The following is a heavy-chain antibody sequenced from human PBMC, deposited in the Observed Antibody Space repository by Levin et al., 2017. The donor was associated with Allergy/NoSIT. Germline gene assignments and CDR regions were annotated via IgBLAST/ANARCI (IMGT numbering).Heavy chain of an antibody. D-gene: IGHD5-12*01. V-gene: IGHV5-51*01. Sequence: AGGSLRLSCQGSGYSFTDYWIAWVRQMPGKGLEWMGMIYPGDSETRYSPSFQGQVTISADKSTTTAYLQWSSLKASDTAIYYCARHVADTVTKYAPADPLYWGQGTLVTVSS. J-gene: IGHJ4*02. CDR2: IYPGDSET. CDR3: ARHVADTVTKYAPADPLY. CDR1: GYSFTDYW.